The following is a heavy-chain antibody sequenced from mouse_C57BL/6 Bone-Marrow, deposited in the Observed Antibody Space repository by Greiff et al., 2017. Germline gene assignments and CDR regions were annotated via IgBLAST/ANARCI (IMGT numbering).Heavy chain of an antibody. J-gene: IGHJ4*01. CDR3: ARGTGNAMDY. CDR1: GYTFTNYW. CDR2: IYPGGGYT. Sequence: VQLQQSGAELVRPGTSVKMSCKASGYTFTNYWIGWAKQRPGHGLEWIGDIYPGGGYTNSNEKFKGKATLTADKSSSTAYMQFSSLTSEDSAIYYCARGTGNAMDYWGQGTSVTVSS. V-gene: IGHV1-63*01. D-gene: IGHD4-1*01.